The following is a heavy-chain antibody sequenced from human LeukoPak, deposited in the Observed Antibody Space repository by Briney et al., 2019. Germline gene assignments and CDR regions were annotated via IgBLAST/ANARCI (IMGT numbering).Heavy chain of an antibody. Sequence: PSETLSLTCAVSGGSISSSNWWSWVRQAPGKGLEWVSAISGSGGSTYYADSVKGRFTISRDNSKNTLYLQMNSLRAEDTAVYYCANERPYCSSTSCPLDYWGQGTLVTVSS. J-gene: IGHJ4*02. CDR2: ISGSGGST. D-gene: IGHD2-2*01. V-gene: IGHV3-23*01. CDR3: ANERPYCSSTSCPLDY. CDR1: GGSISSSN.